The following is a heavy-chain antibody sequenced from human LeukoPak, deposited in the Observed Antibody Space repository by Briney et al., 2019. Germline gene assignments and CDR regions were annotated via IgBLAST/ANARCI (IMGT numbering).Heavy chain of an antibody. J-gene: IGHJ4*02. CDR2: IYHSGST. CDR3: AKGFYCSSSTCLDY. V-gene: IGHV4-38-2*01. CDR1: GGSFSGYY. Sequence: ASETLSLTCAVYGGSFSGYYWGWIRQPPGKGLEWIGSIYHSGSTYYNPSLKSRVTMSVDTSKNRFSLNLSSVTAADTAVYYCAKGFYCSSSTCLDYWGQGTLVTVSS. D-gene: IGHD2-2*01.